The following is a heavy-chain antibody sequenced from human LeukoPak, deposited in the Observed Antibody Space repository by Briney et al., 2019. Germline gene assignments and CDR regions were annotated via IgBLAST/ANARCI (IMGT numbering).Heavy chain of an antibody. CDR2: INHSGST. CDR3: ARDFPDYGNDAFDI. V-gene: IGHV4-34*01. J-gene: IGHJ3*02. CDR1: GVSFSGYY. D-gene: IGHD4-17*01. Sequence: KPSETLSLTCAVYGVSFSGYYWSWIRQPPGKGLEWIGEINHSGSTNYNPSLKSRVTISVDTSKNQFSLKLTSVTAADTAVYYCARDFPDYGNDAFDIWGQGTMVTISS.